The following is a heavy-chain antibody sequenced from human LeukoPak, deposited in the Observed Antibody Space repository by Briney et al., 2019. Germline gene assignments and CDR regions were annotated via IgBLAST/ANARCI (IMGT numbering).Heavy chain of an antibody. CDR2: IKPDENEE. Sequence: GGSLRLSCAASGFTFSSYWMSWVRQAPGKGLEWVANIKPDENEEYYVDSVKGRFTISRDNAKNSLYLQMNSLRAEDTAVYYCARSPDGFDYWGQGALVTVSS. CDR3: ARSPDGFDY. CDR1: GFTFSSYW. J-gene: IGHJ4*02. V-gene: IGHV3-7*01. D-gene: IGHD1-14*01.